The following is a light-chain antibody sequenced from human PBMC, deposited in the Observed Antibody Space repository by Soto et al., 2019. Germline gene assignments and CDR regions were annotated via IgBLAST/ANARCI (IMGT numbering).Light chain of an antibody. V-gene: IGKV1-5*01. J-gene: IGKJ1*01. CDR1: QTISSW. CDR3: LQDINYPWT. Sequence: DIQMTQSPSTLSASVGDRVTITCLASQTISSWLAWYQQKTGKAPELLIYGDSNLQSGVPPRLSGSGSGTDFNLAISRLQPEDSATYYCLQDINYPWTCGQGTQVDIK. CDR2: GDS.